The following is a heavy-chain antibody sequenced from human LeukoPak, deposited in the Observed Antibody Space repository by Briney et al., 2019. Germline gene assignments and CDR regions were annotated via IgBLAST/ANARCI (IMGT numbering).Heavy chain of an antibody. CDR3: AKVQLGIGVDY. CDR1: KFTFSSYA. Sequence: PGGSLRLSCAASKFTFSSYAMTWVRQAPGRGLEWVSGISDGGSRTYYADSVKGRFTISRDDSKNTLYLQMNSLRAEDTAVYYCAKVQLGIGVDYWGQGTLVTVSS. V-gene: IGHV3-23*01. J-gene: IGHJ4*02. D-gene: IGHD7-27*01. CDR2: ISDGGSRT.